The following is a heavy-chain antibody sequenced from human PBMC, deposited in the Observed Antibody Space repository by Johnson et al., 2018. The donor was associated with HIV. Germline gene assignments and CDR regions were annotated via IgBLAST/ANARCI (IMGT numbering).Heavy chain of an antibody. J-gene: IGHJ3*02. CDR2: IYSGGTI. CDR3: ARVGPRAKGGPVDAFDI. Sequence: VQLVESGGGVVQPGGSLRLSCAASGFTVSSNYMSWVRQAPGKGLEWVSVIYSGGTIYYADSVKGRFTISRDNAKNSLFLQMSSLRAEDTAVYYCARVGPRAKGGPVDAFDIWGQGTMVTVSS. D-gene: IGHD1-26*01. CDR1: GFTVSSNY. V-gene: IGHV3-66*01.